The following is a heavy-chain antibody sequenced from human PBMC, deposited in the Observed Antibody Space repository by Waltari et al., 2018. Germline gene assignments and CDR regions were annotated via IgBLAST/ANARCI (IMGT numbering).Heavy chain of an antibody. CDR2: IIPIFGTA. Sequence: QVQLVQSGAEVKKPGSSVKVSCKASGGTFSSYAISWVRQAPGQGLEWMGGIIPIFGTANYEQKFQGRVTITADESTSTAYMELSSLRSEDTAVYYCARDAADCSGGSCYSGGFDYWGQGTLVTVSS. V-gene: IGHV1-69*13. CDR1: GGTFSSYA. CDR3: ARDAADCSGGSCYSGGFDY. J-gene: IGHJ4*02. D-gene: IGHD2-15*01.